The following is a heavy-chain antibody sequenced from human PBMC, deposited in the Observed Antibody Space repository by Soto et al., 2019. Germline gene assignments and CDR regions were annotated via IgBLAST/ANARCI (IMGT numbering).Heavy chain of an antibody. CDR3: GKELGREYSYGLFVD. CDR2: ISGSGGST. J-gene: IGHJ4*02. Sequence: GWSPRLSCAASGYTFSSYAMSWVRQAPGKGLEWVSAISGSGGSTYYADSVKGRFTISRDNSKNTLYLQMNSLRAEDTAVYYCGKELGREYSYGLFVDWCQGTLVTV. CDR1: GYTFSSYA. D-gene: IGHD5-18*01. V-gene: IGHV3-23*01.